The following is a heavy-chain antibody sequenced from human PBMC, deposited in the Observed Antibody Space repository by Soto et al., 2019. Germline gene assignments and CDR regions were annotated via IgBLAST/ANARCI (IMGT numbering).Heavy chain of an antibody. Sequence: QVQLVESEGGVVQPGRSLRLSCAASGFTFSSYGMHWLCQAPGKGLEWVAVISYDGSNKYYADSVKGRFTISRDNSKNTLYLQMNSLRAEDTAVYYCAKEGTIASSSWYVYWGQGTLVTVSS. CDR1: GFTFSSYG. J-gene: IGHJ4*02. CDR2: ISYDGSNK. D-gene: IGHD6-13*01. V-gene: IGHV3-30*18. CDR3: AKEGTIASSSWYVY.